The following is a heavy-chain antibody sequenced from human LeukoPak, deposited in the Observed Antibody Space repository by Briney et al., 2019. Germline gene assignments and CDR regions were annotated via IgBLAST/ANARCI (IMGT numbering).Heavy chain of an antibody. V-gene: IGHV3-11*06. CDR2: ISSSSSYT. D-gene: IGHD4-17*01. CDR3: ARVRGDYLRIFDY. CDR1: GFTFRSYA. J-gene: IGHJ4*02. Sequence: GGSLRLSCEASGFTFRSYAMGWVRQAPGKGREWGSHISSSSSYTNYADSVKGRFTISRDNAKNSLYLQMNSLRAEDTAVYYCARVRGDYLRIFDYWGQGTLVTVSS.